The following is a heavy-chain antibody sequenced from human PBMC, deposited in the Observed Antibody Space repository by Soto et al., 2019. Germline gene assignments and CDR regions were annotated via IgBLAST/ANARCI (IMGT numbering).Heavy chain of an antibody. CDR2: ISSNGGST. J-gene: IGHJ3*02. D-gene: IGHD3-16*02. V-gene: IGHV3-64*01. Sequence: GGSLRLSCAASGFTFSSYAMHWVRQAPGKGLEYVSAISSNGGSTYYANFVKGRFTISRDNSKNTLYLQMGSLRAEDMAVYYCSRERDYIWGSYRYDAFDIWGQGTMVTVSS. CDR1: GFTFSSYA. CDR3: SRERDYIWGSYRYDAFDI.